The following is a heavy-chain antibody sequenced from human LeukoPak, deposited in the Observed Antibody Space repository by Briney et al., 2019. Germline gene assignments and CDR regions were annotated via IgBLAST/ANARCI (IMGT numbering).Heavy chain of an antibody. CDR1: GGTFSSYA. CDR3: ARGGQYFDWLLPFDY. CDR2: IIPIFGTA. V-gene: IGHV1-69*01. Sequence: SVKVSCKASGGTFSSYAISWVRQAPGQGLEWMGGIIPIFGTANYAQKFQGRVTITADESTSTAYMELSSLRSEDTAVYYCARGGQYFDWLLPFDYWGQGTLVTVSS. J-gene: IGHJ4*02. D-gene: IGHD3-9*01.